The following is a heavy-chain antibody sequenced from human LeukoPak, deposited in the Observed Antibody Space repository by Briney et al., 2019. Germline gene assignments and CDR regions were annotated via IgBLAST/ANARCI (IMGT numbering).Heavy chain of an antibody. J-gene: IGHJ4*02. CDR2: ISWNSGSI. CDR3: ARAGFTFSDYFGSFFDY. Sequence: GGSLGLSCAASGFTFDDYAMHWVRQAPGKGLEWVSGISWNSGSIGYADSVKGRFTISRDNAKNSLYLQMNSLRAEDTAVYYCARAGFTFSDYFGSFFDYWGQGTLVTVSS. D-gene: IGHD3-10*01. CDR1: GFTFDDYA. V-gene: IGHV3-9*01.